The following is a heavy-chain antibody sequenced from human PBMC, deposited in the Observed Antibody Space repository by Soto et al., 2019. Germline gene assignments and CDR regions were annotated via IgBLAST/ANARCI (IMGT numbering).Heavy chain of an antibody. J-gene: IGHJ6*03. V-gene: IGHV4-31*03. CDR1: GGSISSGGYY. D-gene: IGHD6-13*01. Sequence: SETLSLTCTVSGGSISSGGYYWSWIRQHPGKGLEWIGYIYYSGSTYYNPSLKSRVTISVDTSKSQFSLKLSSVTAADTAVYYCARGDIAAAATQGDYYYYMDVWGKGTTVTVS. CDR2: IYYSGST. CDR3: ARGDIAAAATQGDYYYYMDV.